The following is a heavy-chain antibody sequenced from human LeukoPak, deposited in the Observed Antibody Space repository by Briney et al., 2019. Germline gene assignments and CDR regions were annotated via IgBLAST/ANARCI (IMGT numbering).Heavy chain of an antibody. D-gene: IGHD2-15*01. CDR1: GGSISSYY. CDR3: ARGTVGYCSGGSCYSSVDIGMDV. CDR2: IYYSGST. Sequence: PSETLSLTCTVSGGSISSYYWSWIRQPPGKGLEWIGYIYYSGSTNYNPSLKSRVTISVDTSKNQFSLKLSSVTAADTAVYYCARGTVGYCSGGSCYSSVDIGMDVWGQGTTVTVSS. V-gene: IGHV4-59*01. J-gene: IGHJ6*02.